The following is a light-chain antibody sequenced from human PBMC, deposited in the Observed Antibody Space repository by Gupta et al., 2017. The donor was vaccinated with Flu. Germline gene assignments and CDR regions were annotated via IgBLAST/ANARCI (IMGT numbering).Light chain of an antibody. CDR1: QSVSSH. CDR2: DAS. Sequence: ERATLSCRASQSVSSHLAWYQQKPGQAPRLLIYDASNRATGIPARFSGSGSGTDFTLTISSLEPEDFAVYYCHQRSDWPPYTFGQGTKLEIK. V-gene: IGKV3-11*01. J-gene: IGKJ2*01. CDR3: HQRSDWPPYT.